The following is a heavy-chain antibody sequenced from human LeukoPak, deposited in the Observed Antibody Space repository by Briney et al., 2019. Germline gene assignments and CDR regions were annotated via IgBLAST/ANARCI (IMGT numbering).Heavy chain of an antibody. CDR3: ARSSESSVYFGY. Sequence: GGSLRLSCAASGFTFSSYAMHWVRQAPGKGLEWVAVISYDGSNKYYADSVKGRFTISRDNSKNTLYLQMNSLRAEDTAVYYCARSSESSVYFGYWGQGTLVTVSS. CDR1: GFTFSSYA. V-gene: IGHV3-30-3*01. CDR2: ISYDGSNK. D-gene: IGHD6-19*01. J-gene: IGHJ4*02.